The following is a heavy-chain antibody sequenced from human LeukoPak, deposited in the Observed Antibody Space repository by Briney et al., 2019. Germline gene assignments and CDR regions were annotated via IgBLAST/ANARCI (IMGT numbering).Heavy chain of an antibody. CDR3: ARGPSSGYGTCWFDS. CDR1: GFTFSSYA. Sequence: PGGSLRLSCAASGFTFSSYAMSWVRQAPGKGLEWVSSITSSSSYIYYADSVKGRFTISRDNAKNSLWLQMDSLRADDTAVYYCARGPSSGYGTCWFDSWGQRALVTVSS. D-gene: IGHD2-15*01. J-gene: IGHJ5*01. CDR2: ITSSSSYI. V-gene: IGHV3-21*06.